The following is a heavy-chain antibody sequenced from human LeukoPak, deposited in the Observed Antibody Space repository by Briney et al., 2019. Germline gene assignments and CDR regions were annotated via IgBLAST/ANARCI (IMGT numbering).Heavy chain of an antibody. CDR3: AREGAPYNWNYDP. Sequence: PSQTLSLTCSVSGGSISSGSYYWTWVRQPAGRGLEWIGRIYTSGSTNYNPSLKSRVTISIDTSKNHFSLKLTSVTAADTAVYYCAREGAPYNWNYDPWGQGTLVTVSS. CDR1: GGSISSGSYY. CDR2: IYTSGST. D-gene: IGHD1-7*01. V-gene: IGHV4-61*02. J-gene: IGHJ5*02.